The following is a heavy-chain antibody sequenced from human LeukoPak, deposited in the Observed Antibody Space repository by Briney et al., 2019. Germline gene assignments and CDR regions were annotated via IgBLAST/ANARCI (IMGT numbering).Heavy chain of an antibody. Sequence: GASVKVSCKASGYTFTSNYIHWVRQAPGQGLEWMGWISAYNGNTNYAQKLQGRVTMTTDTSTSTAYMELRSLRSDDTAVYYCARETLPRRGYSGHSFDYWGQGTLVTVSS. CDR3: ARETLPRRGYSGHSFDY. J-gene: IGHJ4*02. CDR1: GYTFTSNY. CDR2: ISAYNGNT. V-gene: IGHV1-18*04. D-gene: IGHD5-12*01.